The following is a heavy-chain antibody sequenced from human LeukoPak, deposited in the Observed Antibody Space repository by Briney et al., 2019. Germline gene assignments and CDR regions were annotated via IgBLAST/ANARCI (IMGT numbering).Heavy chain of an antibody. CDR3: ARKTAFYVWGSYRHDESLYYYYYGMDV. D-gene: IGHD3-16*02. J-gene: IGHJ6*02. CDR2: INHSGST. CDR1: GGSFSGYY. V-gene: IGHV4-34*01. Sequence: SETLSLTCAVYGGSFSGYYWSWIRQPPGKGLEWIGEINHSGSTNYNPSLKSRVTISVDTSKNQFSLKLSSVTAADTAVYYCARKTAFYVWGSYRHDESLYYYYYGMDVWGQGTTVTVSS.